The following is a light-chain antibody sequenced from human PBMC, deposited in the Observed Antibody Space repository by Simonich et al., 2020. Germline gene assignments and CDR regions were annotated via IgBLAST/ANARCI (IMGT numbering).Light chain of an antibody. J-gene: IGKJ2*01. V-gene: IGKV2D-29*02. CDR3: MQSIQLPYT. CDR2: EVS. Sequence: DIVMTQTPLPLSVTPGQPASISCTSSPSLLPSDGKTYLYGSLQKPGQSPQLLIYEVSNRFSGVPDRCSGSGSGTEFTLKSSRVEAEDVGVYYCMQSIQLPYTFGQGTKLEIK. CDR1: PSLLPSDGKTY.